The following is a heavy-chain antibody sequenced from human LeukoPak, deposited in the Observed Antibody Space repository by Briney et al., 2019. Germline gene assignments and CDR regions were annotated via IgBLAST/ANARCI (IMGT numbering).Heavy chain of an antibody. CDR2: INTNTGNP. D-gene: IGHD2-21*02. CDR1: GYTFTSYA. CDR3: ARDMVTAYYPSRINTRDDAFDI. V-gene: IGHV7-4-1*02. Sequence: ASVKVSCKASGYTFTSYAMNWVRQAPGQGLEWMGWINTNTGNPTYAQGFTGRFVFSLDTSVSTAYLQISSLKAEDTAVYYCARDMVTAYYPSRINTRDDAFDIWGQGTMVTVSS. J-gene: IGHJ3*02.